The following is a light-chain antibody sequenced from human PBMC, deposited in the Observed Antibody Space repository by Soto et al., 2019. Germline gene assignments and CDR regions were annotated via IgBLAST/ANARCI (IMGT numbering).Light chain of an antibody. Sequence: EIVMTQSPATLSVSPGERATLSCRASQSVSSNLAGYQQKPGQAPRLLIYGASTRATGVPARFSGTGSGTEFTLTISSLQSEDFAVYYCHQYNNWHTFGQGTKLEIK. CDR2: GAS. CDR1: QSVSSN. V-gene: IGKV3-15*01. J-gene: IGKJ2*01. CDR3: HQYNNWHT.